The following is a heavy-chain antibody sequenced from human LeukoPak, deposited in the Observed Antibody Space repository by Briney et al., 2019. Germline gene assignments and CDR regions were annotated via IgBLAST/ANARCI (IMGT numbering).Heavy chain of an antibody. J-gene: IGHJ4*02. CDR1: GYTFTGYY. CDR3: ARDQGGRIAVAGTAGDY. CDR2: INPNSGGT. V-gene: IGHV1-2*02. D-gene: IGHD6-19*01. Sequence: ASVKVSCKASGYTFTGYYMHWVRQAPGQGPEWMGWINPNSGGTNYAQKFQGRVTMTRDTSVSTAYMELSRLRPDDTAVYYCARDQGGRIAVAGTAGDYWGQGTLVTVSS.